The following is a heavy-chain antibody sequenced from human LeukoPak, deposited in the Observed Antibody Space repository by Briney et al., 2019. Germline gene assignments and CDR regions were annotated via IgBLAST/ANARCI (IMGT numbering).Heavy chain of an antibody. CDR3: ARGRYGDYAIDY. CDR2: IRYDGSNK. V-gene: IGHV3-30*02. Sequence: GGSLRLSCAASGFTFSSYGMHWVRQAPGKGLEWVAFIRYDGSNKYYADSVKGRFTISRDNAKSSLFLQMNSLRAEDTAVYYCARGRYGDYAIDYWGQGTLVTVSS. D-gene: IGHD4-17*01. CDR1: GFTFSSYG. J-gene: IGHJ4*02.